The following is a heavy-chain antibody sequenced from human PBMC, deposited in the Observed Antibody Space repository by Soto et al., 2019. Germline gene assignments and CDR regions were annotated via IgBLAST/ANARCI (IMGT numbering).Heavy chain of an antibody. CDR3: ANRNDYGSGSYFPFDH. D-gene: IGHD3-10*01. J-gene: IGHJ4*02. CDR1: GFTFSSYG. V-gene: IGHV3-23*01. Sequence: EVQLLESGGGLVQPGGSLRLSCAASGFTFSSYGMSWVRQAPGKGLERVSSISGSGGSTYYADSVKGRFTISRDNSKNTLYLQMSSLRAEDTAVYYCANRNDYGSGSYFPFDHWGQGTLVTVSS. CDR2: ISGSGGST.